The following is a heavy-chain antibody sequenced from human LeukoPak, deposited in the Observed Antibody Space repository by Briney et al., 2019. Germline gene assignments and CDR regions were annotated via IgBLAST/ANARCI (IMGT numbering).Heavy chain of an antibody. Sequence: PSETLSLTCTVSGGSISSSSYYWGWIRQPPGKGLEWVAIIKPDGSDRYSVDSEKGRFTVSRDNAKNSLYLQMSSLRAEDTAVYYCARGGHRQKEFWGQGTLVTVSS. CDR1: GGSISSSSYY. V-gene: IGHV3-7*01. CDR3: ARGGHRQKEF. CDR2: IKPDGSDR. J-gene: IGHJ4*02. D-gene: IGHD3-10*01.